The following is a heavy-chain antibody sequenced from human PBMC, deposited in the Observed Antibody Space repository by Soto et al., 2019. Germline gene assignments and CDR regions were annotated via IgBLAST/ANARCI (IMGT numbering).Heavy chain of an antibody. CDR2: ISSNGGST. CDR3: ARVGDDSYFDY. J-gene: IGHJ4*02. D-gene: IGHD2-21*02. CDR1: GFTFSYYA. V-gene: IGHV3-64*02. Sequence: GSLKISCAASGFTFSYYAMHWVRQAPGKGLEYVSAISSNGGSTYYADSVKGRFTISRDNSKNTLWLQMGSLRAEDMAVYYCARVGDDSYFDYWGQGTLVTVSS.